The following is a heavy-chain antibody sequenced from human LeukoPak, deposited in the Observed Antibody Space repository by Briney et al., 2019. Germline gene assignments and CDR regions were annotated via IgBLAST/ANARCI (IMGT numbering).Heavy chain of an antibody. CDR3: ARHFCSSTSCSN. V-gene: IGHV3-48*01. J-gene: IGHJ4*02. CDR1: GFTFSSYS. CDR2: ISSSSSPI. Sequence: GGSLRLSCAASGFTFSSYSMNWVRQAPGKGLEWASYISSSSSPIYYADSVKGRFTISRDNAKNSLYLQMNSLRAEDTAVYYCARHFCSSTSCSNWGQGTLVTVSS. D-gene: IGHD2-2*01.